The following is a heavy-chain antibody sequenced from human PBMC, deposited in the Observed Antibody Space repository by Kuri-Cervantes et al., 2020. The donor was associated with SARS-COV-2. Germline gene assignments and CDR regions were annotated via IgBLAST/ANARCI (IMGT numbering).Heavy chain of an antibody. V-gene: IGHV4-4*07. D-gene: IGHD3-3*01. Sequence: GSLRLSCTVSGGSISTYYWSWIRQSAGKGLEWIGRIYSSGSTDYNPSLKSRGTMSVDTSKNQFSLNLISVAAADTAVYYCARDRGIFWSGNDYWGQGTLVTVSS. CDR1: GGSISTYY. J-gene: IGHJ4*02. CDR2: IYSSGST. CDR3: ARDRGIFWSGNDY.